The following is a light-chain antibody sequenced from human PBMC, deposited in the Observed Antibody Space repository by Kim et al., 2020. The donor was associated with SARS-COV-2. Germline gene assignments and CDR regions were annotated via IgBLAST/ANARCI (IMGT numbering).Light chain of an antibody. Sequence: SYELNQPPSVSVAPGKTARINCGGNNIGSKSVHWYQQKPGQAPVLVIYYDSDRPSGIPERFSGSNSGNTATLTISRVEAGDEADYYCQVWDSSSDHYVFGTGTKVTVL. J-gene: IGLJ1*01. CDR3: QVWDSSSDHYV. V-gene: IGLV3-21*04. CDR1: NIGSKS. CDR2: YDS.